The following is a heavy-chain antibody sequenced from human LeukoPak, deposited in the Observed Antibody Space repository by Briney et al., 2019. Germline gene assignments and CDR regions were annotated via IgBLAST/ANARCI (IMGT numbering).Heavy chain of an antibody. J-gene: IGHJ4*02. CDR1: GFSFSDYA. CDR2: INYSGGST. Sequence: GGSLRLSCAASGFSFSDYAMSWVRQAPGKGLEWVSGINYSGGSTYYADSVKGRFTISRDNSKNTLYLQMNNLRAEDTAVYYCSRLIAARTPYYFDYWGQGTLVTVSS. V-gene: IGHV3-23*01. D-gene: IGHD6-6*01. CDR3: SRLIAARTPYYFDY.